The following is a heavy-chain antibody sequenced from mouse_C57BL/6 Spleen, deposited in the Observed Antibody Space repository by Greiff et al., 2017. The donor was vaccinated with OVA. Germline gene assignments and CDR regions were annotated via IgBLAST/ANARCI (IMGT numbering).Heavy chain of an antibody. CDR3: ARGGNDYFFDY. CDR1: GFTFSDYG. Sequence: EVMLVESGGGLVKPGGSLKLSCAASGFTFSDYGMHWVRQAPEKGLEWVAYISSGSSTIHYADTVKGRFTISRDNAKNTLFLQMTSLRSEDTAMYYCARGGNDYFFDYWGQGTTLTVSS. V-gene: IGHV5-17*01. J-gene: IGHJ2*01. CDR2: ISSGSSTI. D-gene: IGHD2-4*01.